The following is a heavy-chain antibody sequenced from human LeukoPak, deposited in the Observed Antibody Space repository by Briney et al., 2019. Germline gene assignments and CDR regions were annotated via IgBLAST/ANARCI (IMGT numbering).Heavy chain of an antibody. J-gene: IGHJ4*02. CDR3: AKGGYSSGWRNNFDY. V-gene: IGHV3-23*01. CDR1: GFTFSSYG. CDR2: ISATGGGT. Sequence: QTGGSLRLSCAASGFTFSSYGITWVRQAPGKGLEWVSTISATGGGTYYADSVKGRFTISRDNSKDTLYLQMNSLRAEDTAVYYCAKGGYSSGWRNNFDYWGQGTLVTVSS. D-gene: IGHD6-19*01.